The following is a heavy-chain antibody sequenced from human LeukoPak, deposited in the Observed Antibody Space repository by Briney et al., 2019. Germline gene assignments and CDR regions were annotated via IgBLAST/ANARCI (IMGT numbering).Heavy chain of an antibody. CDR2: IYYSRST. CDR1: ADSITSYF. CDR3: ARRVASHWCFDL. D-gene: IGHD5-12*01. J-gene: IGHJ2*01. Sequence: SETLSLTCTVSADSITSYFWSWIRQPPGKGLEWIGYIYYSRSTIYNPSLKSRGTISVDTSKNQFSLNLSSVTAAETAVYYCARRVASHWCFDLWGRGTLVTVSS. V-gene: IGHV4-59*01.